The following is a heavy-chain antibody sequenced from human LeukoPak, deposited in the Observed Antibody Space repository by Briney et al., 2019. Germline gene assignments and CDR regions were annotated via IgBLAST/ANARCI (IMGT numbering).Heavy chain of an antibody. CDR2: IYYSGST. CDR3: ARGGDWGYYGSVGGYNWFDP. D-gene: IGHD3-10*01. V-gene: IGHV4-39*07. CDR1: GGSISSSSYY. Sequence: SETLSLTCTVPGGSISSSSYYWGWIRQPPGKGLEWIGSIYYSGSTYYNPSLKSRVTISVDTSKNQFSLKLSSVTAADTAVYYCARGGDWGYYGSVGGYNWFDPWGQGTLVTVSS. J-gene: IGHJ5*02.